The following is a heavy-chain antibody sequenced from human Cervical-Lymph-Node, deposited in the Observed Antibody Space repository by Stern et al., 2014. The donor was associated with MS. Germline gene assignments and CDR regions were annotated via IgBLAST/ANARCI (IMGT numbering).Heavy chain of an antibody. J-gene: IGHJ4*02. V-gene: IGHV3-53*01. CDR3: ARDTASPARSDW. CDR2: ISSGGST. D-gene: IGHD4-17*01. CDR1: GFTVSSDY. Sequence: VQLVQSGGGVIQPGGSLRLSWAASGFTVSSDYMTWVRQAPGKGLEWVSVISSGGSTYYADSVNGRFTIARDNSKNTLYLQMTGLRAEDTAVYYCARDTASPARSDWWGQGTLVTVSS.